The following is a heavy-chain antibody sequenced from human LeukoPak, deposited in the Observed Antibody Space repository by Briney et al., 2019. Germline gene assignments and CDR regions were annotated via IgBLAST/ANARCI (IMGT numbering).Heavy chain of an antibody. D-gene: IGHD2-15*01. J-gene: IGHJ5*02. Sequence: GESLQISCKGSGYRFTSDWIGWVRQMPGKGLEWMGIIYPGDSDTRYSPSFQGQVTISADKSVNTAYLQWSSLKASDTAMYYCARHQAYCSGGSCSGAWFDPWGQGTLVTVSS. CDR3: ARHQAYCSGGSCSGAWFDP. CDR1: GYRFTSDW. V-gene: IGHV5-51*01. CDR2: IYPGDSDT.